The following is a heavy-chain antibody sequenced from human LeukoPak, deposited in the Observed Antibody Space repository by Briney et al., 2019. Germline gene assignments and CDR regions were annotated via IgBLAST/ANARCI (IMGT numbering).Heavy chain of an antibody. CDR3: ALCSEAAFDI. D-gene: IGHD2-15*01. V-gene: IGHV4-34*01. CDR1: GGSFSGYY. J-gene: IGHJ3*02. Sequence: PSETLSLTCAVYGGSFSGYYWSWIRQPPGKGLEWIGEINHSGSTNYNPSLKSRVTISVDTSKNQFSLKLSSVTAADTAVYYCALCSEAAFDIWGQGKMVTVSS. CDR2: INHSGST.